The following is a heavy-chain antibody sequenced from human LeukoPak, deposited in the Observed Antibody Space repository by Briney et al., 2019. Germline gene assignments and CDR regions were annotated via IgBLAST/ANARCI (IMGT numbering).Heavy chain of an antibody. V-gene: IGHV4-34*01. CDR1: GGSFSGYY. CDR2: INHSGST. CDR3: ARGPRAGTLSYYYYYMDV. Sequence: SETLSLTCAVYGGSFSGYYWSWIRQPPGKGLEWIGEINHSGSTNYNPSLKSRVTISVDTSKNQFSLKLSSVTAADTAVYYCARGPRAGTLSYYYYYMDVWGKGTMVTVSS. D-gene: IGHD6-19*01. J-gene: IGHJ6*03.